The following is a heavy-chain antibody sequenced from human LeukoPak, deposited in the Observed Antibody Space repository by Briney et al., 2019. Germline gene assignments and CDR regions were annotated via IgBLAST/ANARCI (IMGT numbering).Heavy chain of an antibody. CDR3: ARDANLITMIVVATELDY. Sequence: GGSLRLSCAASGFTFSSYSMNWVRQAPGKGLEWVSSISSGSSYIYYADSVKGRFTISRDNAKNSLYLQMNSLRAEDTAVYYCARDANLITMIVVATELDYWGQGTLVTVSS. D-gene: IGHD3-22*01. CDR2: ISSGSSYI. V-gene: IGHV3-21*01. J-gene: IGHJ4*02. CDR1: GFTFSSYS.